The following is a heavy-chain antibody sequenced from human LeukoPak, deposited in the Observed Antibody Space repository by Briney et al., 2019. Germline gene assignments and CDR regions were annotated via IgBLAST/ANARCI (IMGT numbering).Heavy chain of an antibody. CDR1: GFTFSSYA. D-gene: IGHD3-3*01. CDR2: ISYDGSNK. CDR3: ARNLGVVTSNWFDP. J-gene: IGHJ5*02. Sequence: GGSLRLSCAASGFTFSSYAMHWVRQAPGKGLEWVAVISYDGSNKYYADSVKGRFTISRDNSKNTLYLQMNSLRAEDTAVYYCARNLGVVTSNWFDPWGQGTLVTVSS. V-gene: IGHV3-30-3*01.